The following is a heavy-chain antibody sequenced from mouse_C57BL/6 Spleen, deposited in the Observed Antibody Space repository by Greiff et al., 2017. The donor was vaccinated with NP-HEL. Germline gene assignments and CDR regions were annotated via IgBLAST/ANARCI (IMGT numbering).Heavy chain of an antibody. Sequence: EVKLVESGGGLVQSGRSLRLSCATSGFTFSDFYMEWVRQAPGKGLEWIAASRNKANDYTTEYSASVKGRFIVSRDTSQSILYLQMNALRAEDTAIDCCAREALYYGSSYWYFDVWGTGTTVTVSS. J-gene: IGHJ1*03. V-gene: IGHV7-1*01. CDR2: SRNKANDYTT. D-gene: IGHD1-1*01. CDR1: GFTFSDFY. CDR3: AREALYYGSSYWYFDV.